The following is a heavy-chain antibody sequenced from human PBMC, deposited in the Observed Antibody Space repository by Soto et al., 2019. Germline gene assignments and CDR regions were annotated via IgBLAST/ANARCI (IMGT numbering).Heavy chain of an antibody. CDR2: IYYSGST. Sequence: SETLSLTCTVSGGSISSGDYYWSWIRQPPGKGLEWIGYIYYSGSTYYNPSLKSRVTISVDTSKNQFSLKLSSVTAADTAVYYCARGRQGRISIFGGVILGLFDYRGQGSLVIVSA. V-gene: IGHV4-30-4*01. J-gene: IGHJ4*02. CDR1: GGSISSGDYY. CDR3: ARGRQGRISIFGGVILGLFDY. D-gene: IGHD3-3*01.